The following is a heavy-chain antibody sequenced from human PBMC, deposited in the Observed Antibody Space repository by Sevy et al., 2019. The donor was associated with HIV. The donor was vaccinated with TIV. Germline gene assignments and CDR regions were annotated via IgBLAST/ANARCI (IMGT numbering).Heavy chain of an antibody. D-gene: IGHD5-18*01. V-gene: IGHV3-66*01. CDR2: IHSDDTT. CDR1: GFTVNSNY. J-gene: IGHJ4*02. Sequence: GGSLRLSCAASGFTVNSNYMTWVRQAPGKGLEWVSVIHSDDTTYHADSVKDRFTISRDNVKNTLYLHMSSLRAEDTAVYYCARGKSGYGYALNYWGQGTLVTVSS. CDR3: ARGKSGYGYALNY.